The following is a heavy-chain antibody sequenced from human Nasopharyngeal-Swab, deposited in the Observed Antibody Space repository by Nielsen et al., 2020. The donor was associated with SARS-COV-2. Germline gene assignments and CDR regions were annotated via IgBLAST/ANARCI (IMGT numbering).Heavy chain of an antibody. V-gene: IGHV3-23*01. CDR3: AKGRTDSSS. D-gene: IGHD6-13*01. CDR1: GFTISSYA. Sequence: GESLKISCAASGFTISSYAMSWVRQAPGKGLEWVSTISGSGRTTYYADSVKGRFTISRDISKNTLYLQMNSLRAEDTAVYYCAKGRTDSSSRGQGTTVTVSS. CDR2: ISGSGRTT. J-gene: IGHJ6*02.